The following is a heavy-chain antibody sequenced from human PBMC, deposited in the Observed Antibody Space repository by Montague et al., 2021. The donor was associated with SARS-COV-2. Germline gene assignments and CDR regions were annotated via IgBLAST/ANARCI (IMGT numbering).Heavy chain of an antibody. J-gene: IGHJ3*02. CDR2: ISSSSSYI. CDR3: ARDTGLLWFGKDAFDI. V-gene: IGHV3-21*01. CDR1: GFTFSRYS. D-gene: IGHD3-10*01. Sequence: SLRLSCAASGFTFSRYSMNWVRQAPGKGLEWVSSISSSSSYIYYADSVKGRFTISRDNAKNSLYLQMNSLRAEDTAVYYCARDTGLLWFGKDAFDIWGQGTMVTVSS.